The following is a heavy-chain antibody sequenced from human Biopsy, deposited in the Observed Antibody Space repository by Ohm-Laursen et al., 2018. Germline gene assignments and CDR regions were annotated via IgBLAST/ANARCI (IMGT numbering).Heavy chain of an antibody. D-gene: IGHD3-3*01. CDR2: IWHDGSEK. V-gene: IGHV3-33*01. CDR3: AREETYYAFWSDSETLYGMDV. J-gene: IGHJ6*02. Sequence: SLRLSCTASGFIFGDFGMHWVRQAPGKGPEWVAVIWHDGSEKYYAGSVKGRFSISRDNSKNTLNLQMNSLGAEDTAVYYCAREETYYAFWSDSETLYGMDVWGQGTTVTVSS. CDR1: GFIFGDFG.